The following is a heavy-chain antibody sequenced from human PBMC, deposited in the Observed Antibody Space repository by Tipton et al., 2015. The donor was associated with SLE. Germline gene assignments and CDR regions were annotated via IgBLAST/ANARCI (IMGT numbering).Heavy chain of an antibody. J-gene: IGHJ4*02. Sequence: TLSLTCAVSGYSISSDYYWGWIRQPPGKGLEWIGTIYHRGSTYYNPSLKSRVAISVVTSKNHFSLRLRSVTAADTAVYYCARERGNFDFWSGPHYFDYWGQGTLVTVSS. CDR3: ARERGNFDFWSGPHYFDY. CDR1: GYSISSDYY. D-gene: IGHD3-3*01. CDR2: IYHRGST. V-gene: IGHV4-38-2*02.